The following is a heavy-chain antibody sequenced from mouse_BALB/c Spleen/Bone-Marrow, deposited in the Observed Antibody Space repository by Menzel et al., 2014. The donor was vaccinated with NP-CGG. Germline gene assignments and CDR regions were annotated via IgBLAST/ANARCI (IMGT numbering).Heavy chain of an antibody. V-gene: IGHV5-17*02. Sequence: VQLKESGGGLVQPGGSRKLSCAASGITLSSFGMHWVRQAPEKGLEWVACISSGSSTIYYADTVKGRFTISRDNPKNTLFLQMTSLRSEDTAMYYCARDYGYAMDYWGQGTSVTVSS. J-gene: IGHJ4*01. CDR1: GITLSSFG. CDR2: ISSGSSTI. D-gene: IGHD1-1*01. CDR3: ARDYGYAMDY.